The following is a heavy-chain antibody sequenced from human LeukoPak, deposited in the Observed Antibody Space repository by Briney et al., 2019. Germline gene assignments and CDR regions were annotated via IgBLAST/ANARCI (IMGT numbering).Heavy chain of an antibody. CDR3: ARKGSGGWDDY. CDR2: ISSRGTTT. CDR1: GFTFSSYS. Sequence: PGGSLRPSCAASGFTFSSYSMHWVRQAPGRGPEYVAAISSRGTTTHYGDSVQGRFIVSRDNSNYTLYLQMAGLRPDDSGMYFCARKGSGGWDDYWGRGTLVAVSS. D-gene: IGHD1-26*01. J-gene: IGHJ4*02. V-gene: IGHV3-64*02.